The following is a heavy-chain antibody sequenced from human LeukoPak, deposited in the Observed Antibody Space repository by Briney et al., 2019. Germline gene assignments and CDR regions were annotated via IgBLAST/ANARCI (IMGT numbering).Heavy chain of an antibody. J-gene: IGHJ4*02. Sequence: GGSLRLSCAVSGFTFSSYGMHWVRQAPGKGLEWVAVISYDGSNKYYADSVKGRFTISRDNSENTLYLQMNSLRAEDTAVYYCAKDVYYYGSGSYYNDYWGQGTLVTVSS. CDR1: GFTFSSYG. CDR2: ISYDGSNK. D-gene: IGHD3-10*01. V-gene: IGHV3-30*18. CDR3: AKDVYYYGSGSYYNDY.